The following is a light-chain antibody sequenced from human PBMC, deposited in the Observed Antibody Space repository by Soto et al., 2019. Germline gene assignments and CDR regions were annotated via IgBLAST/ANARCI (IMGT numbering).Light chain of an antibody. CDR2: RIS. CDR3: QQYDKVPQT. V-gene: IGKV3-20*01. Sequence: EIVLTQSPGTLSLSRGERATLSCRASQSVGRNYLAWYQQKPGQAPRLLIHRISTRATGIPDRFSGSGSSTDFTLTISRLEPEDFAVYYCQQYDKVPQTFGQGTRVEIK. J-gene: IGKJ1*01. CDR1: QSVGRNY.